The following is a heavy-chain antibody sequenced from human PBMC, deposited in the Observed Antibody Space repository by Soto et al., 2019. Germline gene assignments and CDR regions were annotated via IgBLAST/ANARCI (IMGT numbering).Heavy chain of an antibody. J-gene: IGHJ4*02. CDR2: INWNGGST. CDR3: AKSLTYYSNSSGYSGFDY. V-gene: IGHV3-20*04. Sequence: EVQLVESGGGVVRPGESLRLSCAASGFTFDDYGMSWVRQAPGKGLEWVSGINWNGGSTGYADSVKGRFTISRDNAKNSLYLQMNSLRAEDTALYYCAKSLTYYSNSSGYSGFDYWGQGTLVTVSS. D-gene: IGHD3-22*01. CDR1: GFTFDDYG.